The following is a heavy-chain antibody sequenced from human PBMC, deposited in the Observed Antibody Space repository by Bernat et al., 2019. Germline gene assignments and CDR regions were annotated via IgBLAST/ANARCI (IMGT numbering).Heavy chain of an antibody. CDR3: ARVGGSSSLYYYYGMDV. J-gene: IGHJ6*02. CDR2: IWYDGSNK. Sequence: QVQLVESGGGVVQPGRSLRLSCAASGFTFSSYGMHWVRQAPGKGLEWVAVIWYDGSNKYYADSVKGRFTISRDNSKNTLYLQMNSLRAEDTAVYYGARVGGSSSLYYYYGMDVWGQGTTVTVSS. D-gene: IGHD6-13*01. V-gene: IGHV3-33*01. CDR1: GFTFSSYG.